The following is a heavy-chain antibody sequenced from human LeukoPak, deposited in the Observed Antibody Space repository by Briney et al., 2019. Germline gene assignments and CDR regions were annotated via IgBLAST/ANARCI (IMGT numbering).Heavy chain of an antibody. D-gene: IGHD2-15*01. CDR2: IRSKANSYAT. J-gene: IGHJ6*03. Sequence: GGSLRLSCAASGFTFSGSGMHWVRQASGKWLEWVGRIRSKANSYATAYAASVKGRFTISRDDSKNTAYLQMNSLKTEDTAVYYCTAQPLGYCSGGSCYSTGLYYYYYMDVWGKGTTVTISS. V-gene: IGHV3-73*01. CDR3: TAQPLGYCSGGSCYSTGLYYYYYMDV. CDR1: GFTFSGSG.